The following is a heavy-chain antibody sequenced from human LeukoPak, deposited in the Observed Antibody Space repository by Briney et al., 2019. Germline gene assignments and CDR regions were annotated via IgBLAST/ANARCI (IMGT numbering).Heavy chain of an antibody. Sequence: GGSLRLSCAASGFTFSSYGMHRVRQAPGKGLEWVAVISYDGSNKYYADSVKGRFTISRDNSKNTLYLQMNSLRAEDTALYYCAKDVPAGYFDSWGQGTLVTVSS. V-gene: IGHV3-30*18. J-gene: IGHJ4*02. D-gene: IGHD2-2*01. CDR1: GFTFSSYG. CDR3: AKDVPAGYFDS. CDR2: ISYDGSNK.